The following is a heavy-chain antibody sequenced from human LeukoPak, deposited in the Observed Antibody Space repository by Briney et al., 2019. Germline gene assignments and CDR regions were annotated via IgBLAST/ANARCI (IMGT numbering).Heavy chain of an antibody. D-gene: IGHD6-19*01. J-gene: IGHJ4*02. V-gene: IGHV1-2*02. CDR1: GYTFTGYY. CDR3: ASGVAGIYLFDY. Sequence: GASVKVSCKASGYTFTGYYMHWVRQAPGQGLEWMGWINPNSGGTNYEQKFQGRVTMTRDTSISTAYMELSRLRSDDTAVYYCASGVAGIYLFDYWGQGTLVTVSS. CDR2: INPNSGGT.